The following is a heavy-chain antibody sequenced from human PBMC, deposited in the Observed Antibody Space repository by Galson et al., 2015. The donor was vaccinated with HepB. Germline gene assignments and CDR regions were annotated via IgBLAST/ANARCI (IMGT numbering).Heavy chain of an antibody. D-gene: IGHD2-2*02. V-gene: IGHV5-51*01. J-gene: IGHJ4*02. CDR2: IYPGDSTA. CDR3: TKLGSCSGANCYSYFDS. Sequence: QSGAEVKKPGESLKISCKGSGYTFTNYWIAWVRQMPGKGLECMGIIYPGDSTARYSPSFQGQVAISADKSISTAYLQWSSLKASDTATYYCTKLGSCSGANCYSYFDSWGQGTLVTVSS. CDR1: GYTFTNYW.